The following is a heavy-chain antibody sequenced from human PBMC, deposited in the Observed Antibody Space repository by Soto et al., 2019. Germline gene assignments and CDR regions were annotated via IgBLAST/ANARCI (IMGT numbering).Heavy chain of an antibody. V-gene: IGHV4-31*03. Sequence: TSETLSLTCTVSGGSISSGGYYWSWIRQHPGKGLEWIGYIYYSGSTYYNPSLKSRVTISVDTSKNQFSLKLSSVTAADTAVYYCARSFGEPPYYYYGMDVWGQGTTVTVSS. CDR1: GGSISSGGYY. J-gene: IGHJ6*02. D-gene: IGHD3-10*01. CDR2: IYYSGST. CDR3: ARSFGEPPYYYYGMDV.